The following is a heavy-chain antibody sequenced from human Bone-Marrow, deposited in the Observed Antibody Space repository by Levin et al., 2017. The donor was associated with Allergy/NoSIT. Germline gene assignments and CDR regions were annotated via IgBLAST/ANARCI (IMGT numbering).Heavy chain of an antibody. J-gene: IGHJ4*02. CDR1: GASISSGDYY. CDR3: ARELMTTTAYFVS. D-gene: IGHD2-8*01. Sequence: SQTLSLTCTISGASISSGDYYWSWIRQPPGKGLEWIGYIYHSGSTYYNPSLKSRVTIAVDKSNNQISLKLSSVTAADTAVYYCARELMTTTAYFVSWGQGAQVTVSS. V-gene: IGHV4-30-2*01. CDR2: IYHSGST.